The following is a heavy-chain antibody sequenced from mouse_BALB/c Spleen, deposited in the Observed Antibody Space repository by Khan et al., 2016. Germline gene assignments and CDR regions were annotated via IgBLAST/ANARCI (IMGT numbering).Heavy chain of an antibody. CDR2: ISHSGST. Sequence: MQLEESGPSLVKLSQTLSLTCSVTGDSITSGYWNWIRKFPGNKLEYMGYISHSGSTYYNPSLKSRISITRDTSKNQYYLQLNSVTTEDTATYXCVRYDGSTYVRGMDYWGQGTSVTVSS. V-gene: IGHV3-8*02. J-gene: IGHJ4*01. CDR3: VRYDGSTYVRGMDY. CDR1: GDSITSGY. D-gene: IGHD1-1*01.